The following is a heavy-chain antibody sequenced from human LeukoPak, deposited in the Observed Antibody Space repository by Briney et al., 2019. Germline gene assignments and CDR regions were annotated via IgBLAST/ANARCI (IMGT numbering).Heavy chain of an antibody. CDR3: ARVRSSGWYPPKGWFDP. D-gene: IGHD6-19*01. Sequence: SQTLSLTCTVSGGSISSGGYYWSWIRQPPGKGLEWIGYIYHSGSTNYNPSLKSRVTISVDTSKNQFSLKLSSVTAADTAVYYCARVRSSGWYPPKGWFDPWGQGTLVTVSS. V-gene: IGHV4-30-2*01. CDR2: IYHSGST. J-gene: IGHJ5*02. CDR1: GGSISSGGYY.